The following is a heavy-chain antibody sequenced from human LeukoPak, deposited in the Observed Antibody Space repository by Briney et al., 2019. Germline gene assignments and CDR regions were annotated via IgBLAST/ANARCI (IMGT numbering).Heavy chain of an antibody. V-gene: IGHV3-23*01. D-gene: IGHD1-26*01. CDR2: ISGSGGST. J-gene: IGHJ4*02. CDR1: GFTFSSYA. Sequence: PGGSLRLSCAASGFTFSSYAMSWVRQAPGKGLEWVSAISGSGGSTYYADSVKGRFTISRDNSKNTLYLQMNSLRAEDTAVYYCAKDFFNRGELLLDYWGQGTLVTVSS. CDR3: AKDFFNRGELLLDY.